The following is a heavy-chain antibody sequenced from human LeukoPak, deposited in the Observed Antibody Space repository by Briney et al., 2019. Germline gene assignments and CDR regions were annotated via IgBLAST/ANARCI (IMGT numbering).Heavy chain of an antibody. Sequence: GGSLRLSCAASGFSFSSYWMSWVRQAPGKGLEWVANIKQDGSQKYYVDSVKGRFTISRDNAKNSLYLQMDSLRVEDTAVYYCVRGLGTGSYWGQGTLVTVSP. V-gene: IGHV3-7*03. CDR1: GFSFSSYW. D-gene: IGHD3-9*01. J-gene: IGHJ4*02. CDR2: IKQDGSQK. CDR3: VRGLGTGSY.